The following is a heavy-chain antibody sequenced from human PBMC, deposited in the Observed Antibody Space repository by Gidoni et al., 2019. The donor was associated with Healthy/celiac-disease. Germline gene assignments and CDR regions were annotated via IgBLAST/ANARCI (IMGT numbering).Heavy chain of an antibody. D-gene: IGHD4-17*01. CDR2: ISWNSGSI. CDR3: AKGGPYGPFDY. CDR1: GFTFDDYA. V-gene: IGHV3-9*01. Sequence: EVQLVESGGGLVQPGRSLRLSCAASGFTFDDYAMHWVRQAPGKGLEWVSGISWNSGSIGYADSVKGRFTISRDNAKNSLYLQMNSLRAEDTALYYCAKGGPYGPFDYWGQGTLVTVSS. J-gene: IGHJ4*02.